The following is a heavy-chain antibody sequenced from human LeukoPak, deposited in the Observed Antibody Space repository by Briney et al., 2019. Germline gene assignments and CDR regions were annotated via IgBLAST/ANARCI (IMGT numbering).Heavy chain of an antibody. D-gene: IGHD2-8*01. CDR3: ARGATSMVYAIRVYNWFDP. CDR1: GGSFSGYY. V-gene: IGHV4-34*01. CDR2: INHSGST. Sequence: SETLSLTCAVYGGSFSGYYWSWIRQPPGKGLEWIGEINHSGSTNYNPSLKSRVTISVDTSKNQFSLKLSSVTAADTAVYYCARGATSMVYAIRVYNWFDPWGQGTLVTVSS. J-gene: IGHJ5*02.